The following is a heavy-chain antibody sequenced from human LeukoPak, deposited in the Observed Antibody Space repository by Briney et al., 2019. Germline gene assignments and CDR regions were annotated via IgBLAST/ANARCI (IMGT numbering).Heavy chain of an antibody. CDR3: ARGAIAAAFDY. J-gene: IGHJ4*02. Sequence: GGSLRLSCAASGFTFSSYAMHWVRQAPGKGLEWVAVISYDGSNKYYADSVKGRFTISRDNSKNTLYLQMNSLRAEDTAVYYCARGAIAAAFDYWGQGTLVTVSS. CDR1: GFTFSSYA. D-gene: IGHD6-13*01. V-gene: IGHV3-30-3*01. CDR2: ISYDGSNK.